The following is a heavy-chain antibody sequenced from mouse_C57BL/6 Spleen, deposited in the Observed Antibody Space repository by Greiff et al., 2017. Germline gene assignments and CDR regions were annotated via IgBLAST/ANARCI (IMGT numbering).Heavy chain of an antibody. CDR3: AGGDYLGGNC. V-gene: IGHV1-55*01. J-gene: IGHJ2*01. D-gene: IGHD1-1*01. CDR2: IYPGSGST. Sequence: QVQLQQPGAELVQPGASVKLSCKASGYTFACYWLPWVKRRPGQGLAWIGDIYPGSGSTNYNQKFKIKATLTVDNPASTAYMQRSSRTSEDSAVYYCAGGDYLGGNCWGQGTTLTVSS. CDR1: GYTFACYW.